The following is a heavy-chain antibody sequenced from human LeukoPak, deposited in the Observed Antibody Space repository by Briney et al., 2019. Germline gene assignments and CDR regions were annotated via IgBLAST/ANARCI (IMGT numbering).Heavy chain of an antibody. J-gene: IGHJ4*02. Sequence: ESGPTLVKPTQTLTLTFTLSGFSLGTSGEGVGWIRQPPGKALEWLALIYWNDDKRLSPSLRSRLTITKDTYKNQVVLTITNMDPVDTATYFCAHSIADRGVLATWPFDYYGRGTLVTVSS. D-gene: IGHD2-8*02. V-gene: IGHV2-5*01. CDR2: IYWNDDK. CDR1: GFSLGTSGEG. CDR3: AHSIADRGVLATWPFDY.